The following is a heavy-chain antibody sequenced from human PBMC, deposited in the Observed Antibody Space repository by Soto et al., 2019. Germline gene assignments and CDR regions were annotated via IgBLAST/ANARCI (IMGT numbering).Heavy chain of an antibody. D-gene: IGHD6-13*01. CDR3: ARVSLKAAAGSDYYYGMDV. Sequence: GASVKVSCKASGGTFSSYTISWVRQAPGQGLEWMGRIIPILGIANYAQKFQGRVTITADKSTSTAYMELSSLRSEDTAVYYCARVSLKAAAGSDYYYGMDVWGQGTTVTVSS. CDR1: GGTFSSYT. CDR2: IIPILGIA. J-gene: IGHJ6*02. V-gene: IGHV1-69*02.